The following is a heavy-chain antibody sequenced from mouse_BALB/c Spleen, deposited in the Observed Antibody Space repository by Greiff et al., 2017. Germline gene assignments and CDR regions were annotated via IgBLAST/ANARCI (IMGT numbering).Heavy chain of an antibody. CDR2: INPSTGYT. CDR1: GYTFTSYW. J-gene: IGHJ4*01. V-gene: IGHV1-7*01. CDR3: ARSGTTVYYAMDY. Sequence: VQLQQSGAELAKPGASVKMSCKASGYTFTSYWMHWVKQRPGQGLEWIGYINPSTGYTEYNQKFKDKATLTADKSSSTAYMQLSSLTSEDSAVYYCARSGTTVYYAMDYWGQGTSVTVSS. D-gene: IGHD1-1*01.